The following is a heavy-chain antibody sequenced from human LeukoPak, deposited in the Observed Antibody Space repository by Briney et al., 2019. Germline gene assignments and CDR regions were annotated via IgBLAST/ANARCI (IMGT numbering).Heavy chain of an antibody. CDR2: ISGGGGST. V-gene: IGHV3-23*01. J-gene: IGHJ3*02. Sequence: PGGSLRLSCAASGFTFSSYAMSWVRQAPGKGLEWVSGISGGGGSTYYVDSVKGRFTISRDNPKNTLYLQMNSLRAEDTAVYYCAKDLEDEQLVGEIYAFDIWGQGTMVTVSS. D-gene: IGHD6-6*01. CDR3: AKDLEDEQLVGEIYAFDI. CDR1: GFTFSSYA.